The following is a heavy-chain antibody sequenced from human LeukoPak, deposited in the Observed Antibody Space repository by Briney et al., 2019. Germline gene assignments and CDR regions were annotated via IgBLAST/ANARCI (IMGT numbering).Heavy chain of an antibody. Sequence: ASVKVSCKASGYTFTSYAMHWVRQAPGQRLEWMGWINAGNGNTKYSQKFQGRDTITRDTSASTAYMELSSLRSEDTAVYYCAREGITMIYYWFDPWGQGTLVTVSS. CDR2: INAGNGNT. CDR3: AREGITMIYYWFDP. CDR1: GYTFTSYA. V-gene: IGHV1-3*01. J-gene: IGHJ5*02. D-gene: IGHD3-22*01.